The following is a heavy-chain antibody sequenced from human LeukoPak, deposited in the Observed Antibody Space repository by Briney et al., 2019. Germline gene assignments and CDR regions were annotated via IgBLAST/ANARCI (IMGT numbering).Heavy chain of an antibody. D-gene: IGHD2-15*01. Sequence: GGSLRLSCAVSGFTFSRNSMNWVRQAPGKGLEWVSSISTSSSYIYYADSVKGRFTISRDNSKNTLSLQMSSLRVEDTAVYYCARDRSCTGGSCYMDVWGRGTTVTVSS. V-gene: IGHV3-21*04. CDR2: ISTSSSYI. CDR1: GFTFSRNS. CDR3: ARDRSCTGGSCYMDV. J-gene: IGHJ6*03.